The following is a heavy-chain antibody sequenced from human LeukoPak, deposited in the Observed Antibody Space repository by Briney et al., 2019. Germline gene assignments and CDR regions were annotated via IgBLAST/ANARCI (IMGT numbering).Heavy chain of an antibody. CDR3: AKTSSSSWYQLYNWFDP. Sequence: VGSLRLSCAASGFTFSSYAMSWVREAPGKGLEWGSGISGSGGSTYYADAVKGRFTISRDNSKNTLYLQMNSLRAEDTAVYYCAKTSSSSWYQLYNWFDPWGQGTLVTVSS. J-gene: IGHJ5*02. V-gene: IGHV3-23*01. CDR1: GFTFSSYA. CDR2: ISGSGGST. D-gene: IGHD6-13*01.